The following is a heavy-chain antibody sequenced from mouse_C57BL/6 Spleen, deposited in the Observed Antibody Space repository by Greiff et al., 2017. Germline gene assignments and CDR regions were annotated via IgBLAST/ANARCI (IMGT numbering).Heavy chain of an antibody. Sequence: VQLQQPGTELVKPGASVKLSCKASGYTFTSYWMHWVKQRPGQGLEWIGNINPSNGGTNYNEKFKSKATLTADKSSSTAYMQLSSLTSKDSAVYYCAGGSMITRAMDYWGQGTSVTVSS. CDR2: INPSNGGT. CDR1: GYTFTSYW. J-gene: IGHJ4*01. D-gene: IGHD2-4*01. V-gene: IGHV1-53*01. CDR3: AGGSMITRAMDY.